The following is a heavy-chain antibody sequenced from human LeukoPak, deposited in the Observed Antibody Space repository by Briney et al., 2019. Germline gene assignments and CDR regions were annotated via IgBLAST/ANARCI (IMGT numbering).Heavy chain of an antibody. V-gene: IGHV4-38-2*02. Sequence: SETLSLTCTVSGYSISTGYYWDWIRQPPGEGPEWIGSIYHSGSTYYNPSLKGRVTISRDTSKNQFSLKLSSVTAADTAVYYCARDLRYFSLWGQGTLVTVSS. D-gene: IGHD3-9*01. J-gene: IGHJ4*02. CDR2: IYHSGST. CDR1: GYSISTGYY. CDR3: ARDLRYFSL.